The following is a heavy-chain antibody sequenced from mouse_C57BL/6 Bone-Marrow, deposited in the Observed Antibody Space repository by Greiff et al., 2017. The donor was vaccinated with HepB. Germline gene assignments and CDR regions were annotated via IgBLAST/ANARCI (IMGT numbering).Heavy chain of an antibody. V-gene: IGHV14-2*01. Sequence: DVKLQESGAELVKPGASVKLSCTASGFNIKDYYMHWVKQRTEQGLEWIGRIDPEDGETKYAPKFQGKATITADTSSNTAYLQLSSLTSEDTAVYYCALITTVVAPYFYYWGQGTTLTVSS. J-gene: IGHJ2*01. CDR1: GFNIKDYY. CDR3: ALITTVVAPYFYY. CDR2: IDPEDGET. D-gene: IGHD1-1*01.